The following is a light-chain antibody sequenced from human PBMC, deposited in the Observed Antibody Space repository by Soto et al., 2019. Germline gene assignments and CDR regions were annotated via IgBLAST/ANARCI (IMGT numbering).Light chain of an antibody. CDR1: QSISSY. Sequence: DIQITQPQSSLSASVRDRVTFTCRASQSISSYLNWYQQKPGKAPKLLIYDASTLETGVPSRFSGSGSGTDFTFVISSLQPEDIATYYCQQYDNLPITLGQGTRLEIK. J-gene: IGKJ5*01. V-gene: IGKV1-33*01. CDR2: DAS. CDR3: QQYDNLPIT.